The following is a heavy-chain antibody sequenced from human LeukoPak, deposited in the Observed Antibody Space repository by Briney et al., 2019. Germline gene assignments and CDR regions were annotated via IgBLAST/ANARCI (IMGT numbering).Heavy chain of an antibody. J-gene: IGHJ4*02. CDR3: ARQSGDQSSAWYFDA. V-gene: IGHV4-39*01. CDR1: GGSLSSSGHW. CDR2: IHYSGKV. D-gene: IGHD6-19*01. Sequence: PSETLSLTCTVSGGSLSSSGHWWVWIRQPPGKGLEWIGSIHYSGKVYYNPSLKSRVTTSVDTSTDQFSLRLSSATAAGTAIYYCARQSGDQSSAWYFDAWGQGTLVTVSS.